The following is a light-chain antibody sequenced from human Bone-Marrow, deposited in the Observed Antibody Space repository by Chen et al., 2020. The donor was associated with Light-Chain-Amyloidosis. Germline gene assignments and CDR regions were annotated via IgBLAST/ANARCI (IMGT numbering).Light chain of an antibody. CDR2: STT. CDR1: QSIDNH. CDR3: QQSFTSPRT. V-gene: IGKV1-39*01. J-gene: IGKJ1*01. Sequence: DIQMTQSPLSPSASVGDRVTITCRASQSIDNHLNWYQQKVGKAPKLLIYSTTTLEFGVPSRFAGSGSGTDFTLTISSLQPEDVASYYCQQSFTSPRTFGQGTRVE.